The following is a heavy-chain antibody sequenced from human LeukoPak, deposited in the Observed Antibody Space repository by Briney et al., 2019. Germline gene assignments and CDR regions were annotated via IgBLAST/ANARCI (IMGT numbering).Heavy chain of an antibody. D-gene: IGHD3-16*01. CDR1: GGSISSYY. V-gene: IGHV4-4*07. J-gene: IGHJ3*02. Sequence: SETLSLTCTVSGGSISSYYWNWIRQPAGRGLEWIGRIYTSGSTNYYPSLKSRVTMSVDTSKNQLSLKLNSVTAADTAVYYCARDDRSIGHAFEIWGQGTMVTVSS. CDR2: IYTSGST. CDR3: ARDDRSIGHAFEI.